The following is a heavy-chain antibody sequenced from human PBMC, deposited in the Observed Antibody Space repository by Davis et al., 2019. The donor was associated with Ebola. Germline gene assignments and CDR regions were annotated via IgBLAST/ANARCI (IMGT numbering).Heavy chain of an antibody. D-gene: IGHD2/OR15-2a*01. Sequence: GGSLRLSCAASGFPFTAYYMGWIRQAPGKGLEWVSYISGDSLYINYADSVRGRFTISRDDAKNTLYLQMNGLRVEDTAIYYCTKDNRNIWSEVWGQGTMVTVSS. CDR2: ISGDSLYI. J-gene: IGHJ3*01. CDR1: GFPFTAYY. CDR3: TKDNRNIWSEV. V-gene: IGHV3-11*05.